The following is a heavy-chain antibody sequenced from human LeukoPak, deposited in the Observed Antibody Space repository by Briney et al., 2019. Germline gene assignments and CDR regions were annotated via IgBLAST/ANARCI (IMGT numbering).Heavy chain of an antibody. J-gene: IGHJ4*02. CDR1: GGSIGSGGYY. V-gene: IGHV4-30-2*01. Sequence: SQTLSLTCTVSGGSIGSGGYYWSWIRQPPGKGLEWIGEINHSGSTNYNPSLKSRVTISVDTSKNQFSLKLSSVTAADTAVYYCAREPLRIAARPFDYWGQGTLVTVSS. D-gene: IGHD6-6*01. CDR2: INHSGST. CDR3: AREPLRIAARPFDY.